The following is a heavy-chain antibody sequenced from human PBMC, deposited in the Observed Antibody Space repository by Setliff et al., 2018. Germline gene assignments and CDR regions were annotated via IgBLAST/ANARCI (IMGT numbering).Heavy chain of an antibody. V-gene: IGHV3-74*03. CDR3: ARAYYGTVNGYSSYYGLDV. D-gene: IGHD3-9*01. Sequence: QPGGSLRLSCAASGFTFSSYWMHWVRQDPGKGLVWVSRVNDDGSSAMYADSVKGRFTMSRDNAKNTLYLQMNSLRAEDTAVYYCARAYYGTVNGYSSYYGLDVWGQGTTVTVSS. CDR2: VNDDGSSA. CDR1: GFTFSSYW. J-gene: IGHJ6*02.